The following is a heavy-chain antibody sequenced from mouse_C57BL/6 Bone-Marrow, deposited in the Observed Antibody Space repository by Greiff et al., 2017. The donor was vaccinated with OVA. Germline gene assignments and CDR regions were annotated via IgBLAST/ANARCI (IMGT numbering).Heavy chain of an antibody. CDR3: ARSEYGSSYDYYAMDY. D-gene: IGHD1-1*01. CDR2: INPNNGGT. V-gene: IGHV1-26*01. CDR1: GYTFTDYY. J-gene: IGHJ4*01. Sequence: EVQLQQSGPELVKPGASVKISCKASGYTFTDYYMNWVKQSHGKSLEWIGDINPNNGGTSYNQKFKGKATLTVDKSSSTAYMELRSLTSEDSAVYYCARSEYGSSYDYYAMDYWGQGTSVTVSS.